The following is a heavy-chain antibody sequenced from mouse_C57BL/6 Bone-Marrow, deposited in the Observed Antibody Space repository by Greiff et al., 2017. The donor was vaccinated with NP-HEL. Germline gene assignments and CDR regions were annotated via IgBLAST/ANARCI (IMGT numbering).Heavy chain of an antibody. CDR1: GFTFSDYY. Sequence: EVQLVESEGGSVQPGSSMKLSCTASGFTFSDYYMAWVRQVPEKGLEWVANINYDGSSTYYLDSLKSRFIISRDNAKNILYLQMSSLKSEDTATYYCARENYFDYWGQGTTLTVSS. V-gene: IGHV5-16*01. J-gene: IGHJ2*01. CDR2: INYDGSST. CDR3: ARENYFDY.